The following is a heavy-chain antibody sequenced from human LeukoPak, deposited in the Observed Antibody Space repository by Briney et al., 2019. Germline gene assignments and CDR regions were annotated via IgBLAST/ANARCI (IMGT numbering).Heavy chain of an antibody. CDR3: ARDRYDSSGYNYYYYGMDV. V-gene: IGHV4-4*02. CDR2: IYHSGST. CDR1: GGSISSSNW. D-gene: IGHD3-22*01. J-gene: IGHJ6*02. Sequence: PSETLSLTCAVSGGSISSSNWWSWVRQPPGKGLEWIGEIYHSGSTNYNPSLKSRVTISVDKSKNQFSLKLSSVTAADTAVYYCARDRYDSSGYNYYYYGMDVWGQGTTVTVSS.